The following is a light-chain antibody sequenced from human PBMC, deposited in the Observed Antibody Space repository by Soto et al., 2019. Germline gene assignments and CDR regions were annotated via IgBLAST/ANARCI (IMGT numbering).Light chain of an antibody. J-gene: IGKJ3*01. V-gene: IGKV1-33*01. Sequence: DVQMTQSPSSLSASVGDRVTITCQASQDISNYLNWYQQKPGKAPKLLIYDASNLETGVASRFSGSGSGTDFTFTISSLQPEDIATYYCQHYDNLPPFTFGPGTKVDIK. CDR1: QDISNY. CDR3: QHYDNLPPFT. CDR2: DAS.